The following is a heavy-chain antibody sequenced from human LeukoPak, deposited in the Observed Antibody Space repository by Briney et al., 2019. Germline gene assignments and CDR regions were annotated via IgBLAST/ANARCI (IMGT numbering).Heavy chain of an antibody. CDR2: INAGNGNT. CDR1: GYTFTSYA. V-gene: IGHV1-3*01. J-gene: IGHJ4*02. D-gene: IGHD3-9*01. Sequence: ASVKVSCKASGYTFTSYAMHWVRQAPGQRLEWMGWINAGNGNTKYSQKFQGRVTITRDTSASTAYMELSSLRSEDTAVYYCARGTRDPYDILTGYPPYYFDYWGQGTLVTVSS. CDR3: ARGTRDPYDILTGYPPYYFDY.